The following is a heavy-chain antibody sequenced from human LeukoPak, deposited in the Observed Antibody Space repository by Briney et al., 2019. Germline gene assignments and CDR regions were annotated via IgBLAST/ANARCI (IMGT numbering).Heavy chain of an antibody. CDR1: GGSISSYY. J-gene: IGHJ5*02. Sequence: PSETLSLTCTVSGGSISSYYWSWIRQPPGKGLEWIGYIYYSGGTNYNPSLKSRVTISVDTSKNQFSLKLSSVTAADTAVYYCARVHSSWYVNWFDPWGQGTLVTVSS. D-gene: IGHD6-13*01. CDR2: IYYSGGT. CDR3: ARVHSSWYVNWFDP. V-gene: IGHV4-59*01.